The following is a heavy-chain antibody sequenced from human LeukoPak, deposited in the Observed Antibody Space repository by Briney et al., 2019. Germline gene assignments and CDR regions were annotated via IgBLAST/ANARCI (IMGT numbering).Heavy chain of an antibody. V-gene: IGHV4-31*03. J-gene: IGHJ4*02. CDR1: GGSISSGGYY. D-gene: IGHD3-22*01. Sequence: PSETLSLTCTVSGGSISSGGYYWSWIRQHPGKGLEWIGYIYYSGSTYHNPSPKSRVTISVDTSKNQFSLKLSSVTAADTAVYYCARGKVLWDSSGYPDYWGQGTLVTVSS. CDR3: ARGKVLWDSSGYPDY. CDR2: IYYSGST.